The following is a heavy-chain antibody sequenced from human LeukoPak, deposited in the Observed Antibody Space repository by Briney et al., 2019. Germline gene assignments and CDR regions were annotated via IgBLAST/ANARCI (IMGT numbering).Heavy chain of an antibody. Sequence: GESLRISCRGSGYSFTSYWIGWVRQMPGKGLEWMGIIYPGDSDTRYSPSFQGQVTISADKSISTAYLQWSSLKASDAAMYYCARPTCISCYMAYWGQGTLVTVSS. V-gene: IGHV5-51*01. CDR3: ARPTCISCYMAY. CDR2: IYPGDSDT. J-gene: IGHJ4*02. CDR1: GYSFTSYW. D-gene: IGHD2-2*02.